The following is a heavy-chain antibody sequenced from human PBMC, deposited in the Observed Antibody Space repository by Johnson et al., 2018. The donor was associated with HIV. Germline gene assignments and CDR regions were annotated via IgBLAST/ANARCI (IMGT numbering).Heavy chain of an antibody. V-gene: IGHV3-30*03. J-gene: IGHJ3*02. Sequence: QVQLVESGGGLVKPGKSLRLSCAASGFSFSDYYMSWIRQAPGKGLEWVAVISSDGSNKYYADSVKGRFTLSRDNSKNTLYPQMNSLGAEDTAVYYCARDPEGAPPLGAFDIWGQGTMVTVSS. D-gene: IGHD1-26*01. CDR3: ARDPEGAPPLGAFDI. CDR2: ISSDGSNK. CDR1: GFSFSDYY.